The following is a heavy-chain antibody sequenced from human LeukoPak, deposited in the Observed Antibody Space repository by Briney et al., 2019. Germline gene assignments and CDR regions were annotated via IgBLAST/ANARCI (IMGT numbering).Heavy chain of an antibody. J-gene: IGHJ4*02. CDR2: IYYSGST. V-gene: IGHV4-39*01. D-gene: IGHD3-10*01. CDR1: GGSISSSSYY. Sequence: SETLSLTCTVSGGSISSSSYYWGWIRQPPGKGLEWIGSIYYSGSTYDNPSLKSRVTISVDTSKNQFSLKLSSVTAADTAVYYCARGPRGGSGSYYNNYWSQGTLVTVSS. CDR3: ARGPRGGSGSYYNNY.